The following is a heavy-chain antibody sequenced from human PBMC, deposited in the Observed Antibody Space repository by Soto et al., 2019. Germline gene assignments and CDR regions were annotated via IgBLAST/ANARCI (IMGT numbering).Heavy chain of an antibody. CDR2: MKPSSGDT. J-gene: IGHJ4*02. CDR1: GYTFTTYD. V-gene: IGHV1-8*01. Sequence: QVQLVQSGAEVREPGASVKFSCKASGYTFTTYDINWVRQATGQGLEWMGWMKPSSGDTGYGQKFQGTVALTRDTSTRTAYLELSGMTSEDTAVYYCVALARWGQGTLVTVSS. CDR3: VALAR. D-gene: IGHD6-6*01.